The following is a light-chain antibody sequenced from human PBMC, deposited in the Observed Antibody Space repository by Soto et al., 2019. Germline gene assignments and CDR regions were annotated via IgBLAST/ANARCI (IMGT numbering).Light chain of an antibody. J-gene: IGLJ1*01. CDR3: SSYTSSSTLEV. CDR2: EVS. Sequence: QSVLTQPASVSGSPGQSITISCTGTSSDVGGYNYVSWYQQQSGKAPKLMIHEVSNRPSGVSNRFSGSKSGNTASLTISGLQAEDEADYYCSSYTSSSTLEVFGTGTKVTVL. V-gene: IGLV2-14*01. CDR1: SSDVGGYNY.